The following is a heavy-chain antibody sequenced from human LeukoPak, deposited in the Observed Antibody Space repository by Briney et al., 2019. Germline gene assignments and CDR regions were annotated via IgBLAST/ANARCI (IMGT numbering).Heavy chain of an antibody. CDR1: GYTFTGYY. CDR3: ARFGLGKHIEVAGIPFDI. CDR2: INPNSGGT. Sequence: ASVKVSCKASGYTFTGYYMHWVRQAPGQGLEWMGWINPNSGGTNYAQKFLGRVTMTRDTSITTAYMELSRLRSDDTAVYYCARFGLGKHIEVAGIPFDIWGQGTMVTVSS. J-gene: IGHJ3*02. V-gene: IGHV1-2*02. D-gene: IGHD6-19*01.